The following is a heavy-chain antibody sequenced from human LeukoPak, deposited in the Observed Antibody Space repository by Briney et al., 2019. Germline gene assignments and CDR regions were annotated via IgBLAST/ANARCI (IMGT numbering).Heavy chain of an antibody. Sequence: SSETLSLTCTVSGGSISSYYWSWIRQPPGKGLEWIGYIYYSGSTDYNPSLKSRVTISVDTSKNQFSLKLSSVTAADTAVYYCARCYYYYYMDVWGKGTTVTISS. J-gene: IGHJ6*03. CDR1: GGSISSYY. V-gene: IGHV4-59*08. CDR2: IYYSGST. CDR3: ARCYYYYYMDV.